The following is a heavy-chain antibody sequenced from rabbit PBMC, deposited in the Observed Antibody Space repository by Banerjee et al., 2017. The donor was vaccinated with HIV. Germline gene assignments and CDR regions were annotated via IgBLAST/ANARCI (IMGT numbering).Heavy chain of an antibody. CDR1: GFDFSSYYM. CDR2: IDPVFGDT. Sequence: QEQLKESGGGLVQPGGSLKLSCKASGFDFSSYYMNWVRLAPGEGLEWIGYIDPVFGDTVYATWAKGRFTISKASWTTVTLQMTSLTAADTASYFCARDLAGVIGWNFGLWGPGTLVTVS. V-gene: IGHV1S45*01. CDR3: ARDLAGVIGWNFGL. D-gene: IGHD4-1*01. J-gene: IGHJ4*01.